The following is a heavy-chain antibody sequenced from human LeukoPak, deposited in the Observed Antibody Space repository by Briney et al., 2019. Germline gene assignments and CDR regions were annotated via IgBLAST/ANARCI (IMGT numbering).Heavy chain of an antibody. Sequence: GGTLRLSCAASGFTFSSYGMSWVRQAPGKGLEWVSAISGSGGSTYYADSVKGRFTISRDNSKNTLYVQMNSLRSDDTAVYYCARDPIHDSSGYYYPYYFDYWGQGTLVTVSS. CDR2: ISGSGGST. J-gene: IGHJ4*02. V-gene: IGHV3-23*01. CDR3: ARDPIHDSSGYYYPYYFDY. D-gene: IGHD3-22*01. CDR1: GFTFSSYG.